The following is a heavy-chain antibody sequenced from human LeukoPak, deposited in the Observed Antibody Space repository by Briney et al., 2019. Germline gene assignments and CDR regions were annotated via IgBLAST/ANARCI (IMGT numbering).Heavy chain of an antibody. CDR2: ISGSGGST. Sequence: GGSLRLSCAASGFTFSSYGMSWVRQAPGKGLERVSAISGSGGSTYYADSVKGRFTISRDNSKNTLYLQMNSLRAEDTAVYYCAKEIYGDSTGGRFQQWGQGTLVTVSS. D-gene: IGHD4-17*01. CDR3: AKEIYGDSTGGRFQQ. J-gene: IGHJ1*01. V-gene: IGHV3-23*01. CDR1: GFTFSSYG.